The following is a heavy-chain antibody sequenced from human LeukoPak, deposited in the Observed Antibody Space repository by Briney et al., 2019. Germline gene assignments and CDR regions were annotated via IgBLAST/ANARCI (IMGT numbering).Heavy chain of an antibody. CDR3: AKGVRSGYDRLDY. Sequence: GGSLRLSCAASGFTFSNYGIHWVRQAPGKGLEWVAVISYDGLNKNHADSVKGRFTISRDNSRNTLSLQMNSLRVEDTSVYYCAKGVRSGYDRLDYWGQGALVTVSS. CDR2: ISYDGLNK. D-gene: IGHD5-12*01. J-gene: IGHJ4*02. CDR1: GFTFSNYG. V-gene: IGHV3-30*18.